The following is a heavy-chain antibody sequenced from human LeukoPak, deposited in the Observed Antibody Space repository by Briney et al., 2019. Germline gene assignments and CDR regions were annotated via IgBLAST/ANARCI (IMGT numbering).Heavy chain of an antibody. D-gene: IGHD6-25*01. CDR2: INPSGGST. Sequence: ASVKVSCKASGYTFTSYYMHWVRQAPGQGLEWMGIINPSGGSTSYAQKFQGRVTMTRDTSTSTVYMVPSSLRSEDTAVYYCARAQRRAVDYWGQGTLVTVSS. V-gene: IGHV1-46*01. J-gene: IGHJ4*02. CDR1: GYTFTSYY. CDR3: ARAQRRAVDY.